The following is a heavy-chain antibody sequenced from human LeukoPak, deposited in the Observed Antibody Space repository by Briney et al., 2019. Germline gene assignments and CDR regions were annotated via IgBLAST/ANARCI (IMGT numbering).Heavy chain of an antibody. CDR3: ARGFVLGAAKNYFDY. CDR1: GFTFTNYA. Sequence: GGSLRLSCAASGFTFTNYALHWARQAPGKGLEWVAVISYDGTNKYYADSVKGRFTISRDNSKNTLSLQMNSLRAEDTALYYCARGFVLGAAKNYFDYWGQGALVTVSS. CDR2: ISYDGTNK. D-gene: IGHD2-21*02. J-gene: IGHJ4*02. V-gene: IGHV3-30-3*01.